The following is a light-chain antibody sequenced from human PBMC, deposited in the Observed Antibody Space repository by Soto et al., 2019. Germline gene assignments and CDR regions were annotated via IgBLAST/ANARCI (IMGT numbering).Light chain of an antibody. CDR3: PQYGSSPGT. CDR1: QSVSSSY. J-gene: IGKJ1*01. CDR2: GAS. Sequence: EIVLTQSPGTLSLSPGERATLSCRASQSVSSSYLAWYQQKPGQAPRLLIYGASSRATGIPDRFSGCGSGTDFTRTVSRLEPEDFAVYFCPQYGSSPGTFGQGTRVEI. V-gene: IGKV3-20*01.